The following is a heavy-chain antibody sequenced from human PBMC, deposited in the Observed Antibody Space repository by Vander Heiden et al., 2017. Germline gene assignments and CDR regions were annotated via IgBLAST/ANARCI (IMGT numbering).Heavy chain of an antibody. CDR3: ARDCGLYGDLFDY. Sequence: LSCAASGFTFSSYGMHWVRQAPGKGLEWVAVIWYDGSNKYYADSVKGRFTISRDNSKNTLYLQMKRLRAEDTAVYFFARDCGLYGDLFDYWGQGTMVTVSS. V-gene: IGHV3-33*01. CDR1: GFTFSSYG. CDR2: IWYDGSNK. J-gene: IGHJ4*02. D-gene: IGHD2-21*01.